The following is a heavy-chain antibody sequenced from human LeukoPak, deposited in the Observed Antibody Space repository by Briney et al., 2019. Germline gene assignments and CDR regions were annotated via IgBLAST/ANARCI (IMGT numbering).Heavy chain of an antibody. J-gene: IGHJ3*02. Sequence: PSETLSLTCTVSGGSISSGSYYWGWIRQPPGKGLEWIGSIYYSGSTYYNPSLKSRVTISVDTSKNQFSLKLSSVTAADTAVYYCARPLRLGAFDIWGQGTMVTVSS. D-gene: IGHD3-16*01. CDR1: GGSISSGSYY. CDR3: ARPLRLGAFDI. V-gene: IGHV4-39*01. CDR2: IYYSGST.